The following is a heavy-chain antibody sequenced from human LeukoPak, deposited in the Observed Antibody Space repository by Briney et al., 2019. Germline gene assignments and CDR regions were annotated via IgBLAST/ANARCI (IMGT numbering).Heavy chain of an antibody. V-gene: IGHV4-30-2*01. CDR2: IYHSGST. Sequence: SQTLSLTCAVSGGSISSGGYSWSWIRQPPGKGLEWIGYIYHSGSTYYNPSLKSRVTISVDRSKNQFSLKLSSVTAADTAVYYCARGYSGYDCYYWGQGTLVTVSS. CDR3: ARGYSGYDCYY. D-gene: IGHD5-12*01. J-gene: IGHJ4*02. CDR1: GGSISSGGYS.